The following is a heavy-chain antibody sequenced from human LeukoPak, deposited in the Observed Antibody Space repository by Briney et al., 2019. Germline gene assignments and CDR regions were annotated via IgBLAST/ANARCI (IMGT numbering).Heavy chain of an antibody. J-gene: IGHJ4*02. CDR3: ARLQLRHCSRTSCANEFDY. CDR2: IHTSGST. D-gene: IGHD2-2*01. CDR1: GVSISSYY. V-gene: IGHV4-4*07. Sequence: SETLSLTCTVSGVSISSYYWSWIRQPAGKGLEWIGRIHTSGSTNYKSSLKSRVTMSVDTSKNQFSLKLTSVTAADTAVYYCARLQLRHCSRTSCANEFDYWGQGTLVTVSS.